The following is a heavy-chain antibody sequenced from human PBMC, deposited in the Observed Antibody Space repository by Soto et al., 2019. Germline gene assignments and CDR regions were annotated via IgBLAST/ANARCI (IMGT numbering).Heavy chain of an antibody. CDR3: ARDNSVTQSYYYYGMDV. J-gene: IGHJ6*04. Sequence: SETLSLTCTVSAGSLNSGSSYWSWIRQHPGKGLEWIGYIYYSGSTYYNPSLKSRVTISVDTSKNQFSLKLSSVTAADTAVYYCARDNSVTQSYYYYGMDVWGKGTTVT. CDR2: IYYSGST. CDR1: AGSLNSGSSY. D-gene: IGHD4-17*01. V-gene: IGHV4-31*03.